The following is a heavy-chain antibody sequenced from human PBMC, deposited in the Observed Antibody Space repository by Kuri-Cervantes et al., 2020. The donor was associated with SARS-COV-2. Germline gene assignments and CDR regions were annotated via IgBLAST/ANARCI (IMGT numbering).Heavy chain of an antibody. CDR2: INPNSGGT. CDR3: SRSGTVLWFGELFPGTTGNWFDP. D-gene: IGHD3-10*01. V-gene: IGHV1-2*06. J-gene: IGHJ5*02. Sequence: ASVKVSCKASGYTFTGYYMHWVRQAPGQGLEWMGRINPNSGGTNYAQKFQGRVTMTRDTSISTAYMELRSLRSDDTAVYYCSRSGTVLWFGELFPGTTGNWFDPWGQGTLVTVSS. CDR1: GYTFTGYY.